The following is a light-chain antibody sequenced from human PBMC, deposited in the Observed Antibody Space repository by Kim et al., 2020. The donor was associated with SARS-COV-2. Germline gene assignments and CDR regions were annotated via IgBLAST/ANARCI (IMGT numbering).Light chain of an antibody. CDR3: QQSYSPVT. Sequence: SAAEGDRVTITGRASQSISSYLNWYQQKPGKAPRLLIKAASSLKSGVPSRLSGGGSGTDFTLTISSLQPEDFATYYFQQSYSPVTFGPGTKMDIK. J-gene: IGKJ3*01. CDR1: QSISSY. V-gene: IGKV1-39*01. CDR2: AAS.